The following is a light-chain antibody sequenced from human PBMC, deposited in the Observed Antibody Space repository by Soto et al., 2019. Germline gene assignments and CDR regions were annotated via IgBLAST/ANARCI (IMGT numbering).Light chain of an antibody. V-gene: IGKV1-5*01. J-gene: IGKJ4*01. CDR2: DAS. Sequence: DIQMTQSPSTLSASVGDRVTITCRASQSIGSWLAWYQQKPGKAPKLLIYDASSLESGFPSRFSGSGSGTEFTLTIISLQPDDFASYHCQQYKTFFLTFGGGTKVEIK. CDR3: QQYKTFFLT. CDR1: QSIGSW.